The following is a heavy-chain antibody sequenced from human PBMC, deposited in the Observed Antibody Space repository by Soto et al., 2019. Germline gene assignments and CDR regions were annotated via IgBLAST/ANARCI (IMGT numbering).Heavy chain of an antibody. CDR2: VYHTGDT. D-gene: IGHD2-21*02. CDR1: GGTVASRQW. CDR3: AREIVTAGGNNYFDP. Sequence: XETLSLCCGVSGGTVASRQWWSWVRQSPGRGLEWIGNVYHTGDTNFNPSLQSRVTFSVDKSNNQFSLRLTSVTAADTAVYFCAREIVTAGGNNYFDPWGPGTLVTVSS. V-gene: IGHV4-4*01. J-gene: IGHJ5*02.